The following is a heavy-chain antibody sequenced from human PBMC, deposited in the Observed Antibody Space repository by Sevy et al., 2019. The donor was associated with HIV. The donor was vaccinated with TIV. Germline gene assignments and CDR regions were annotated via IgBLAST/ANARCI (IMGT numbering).Heavy chain of an antibody. CDR3: ARTGDSSGRDNCFDP. CDR2: IDPSDSYT. CDR1: GYTFTSYW. J-gene: IGHJ5*02. D-gene: IGHD3-22*01. Sequence: GESLKISCKGSGYTFTSYWISLVRQRPGKGLEWMGRIDPSDSYTHYNPFFQGHVTISVDKSINTAYLQWSSLKASDTAMYYCARTGDSSGRDNCFDPWGQGTLVTVSS. V-gene: IGHV5-10-1*01.